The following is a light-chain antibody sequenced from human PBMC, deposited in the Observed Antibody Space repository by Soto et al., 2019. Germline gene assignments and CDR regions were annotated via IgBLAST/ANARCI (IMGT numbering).Light chain of an antibody. CDR1: SSDVGSYSR. Sequence: QSVLTQPPSVSGSPGQSVTISCTGTSSDVGSYSRVSWYQQAPGTAPKLMIYEVSNRPSGVPDRFSGSKSGNTASLTISGLQAEDEADYYRSSFTTTNTWLFGGGTKLTVL. V-gene: IGLV2-18*02. J-gene: IGLJ3*02. CDR3: SSFTTTNTWL. CDR2: EVS.